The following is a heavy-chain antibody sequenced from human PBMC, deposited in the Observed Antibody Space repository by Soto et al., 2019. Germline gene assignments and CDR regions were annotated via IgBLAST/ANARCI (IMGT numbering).Heavy chain of an antibody. CDR2: MNPNSGNT. D-gene: IGHD3-3*02. V-gene: IGHV1-8*01. J-gene: IGHJ5*02. CDR3: AGACIEACILGENSSDP. Sequence: ASVKVSCKASGYTFTSYGINWVRQATGQGLEWMGWMNPNSGNTGYAQKFQGRVTMTGNTSISTAYMELSSLRSEDTAVYYCAGACIEACILGENSSDPWGQGTLVTVSS. CDR1: GYTFTSYG.